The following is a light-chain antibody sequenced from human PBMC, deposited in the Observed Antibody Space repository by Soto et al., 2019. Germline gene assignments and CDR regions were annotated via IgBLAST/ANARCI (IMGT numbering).Light chain of an antibody. CDR1: QGIRNN. CDR2: AAS. CDR3: QKYYSLPFT. Sequence: DIQMTQSPSSLSASAGDRVTITCRASQGIRNNLAWYQQKPGKVPRLLIYAASTLQSDVPSRFSGSGSGTHFTLTITSLQPEDVATYYCQKYYSLPFTFGPGTKVEI. V-gene: IGKV1-27*01. J-gene: IGKJ3*01.